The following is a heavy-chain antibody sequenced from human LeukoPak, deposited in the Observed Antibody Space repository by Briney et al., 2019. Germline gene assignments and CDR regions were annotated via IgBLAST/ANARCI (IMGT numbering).Heavy chain of an antibody. J-gene: IGHJ4*02. V-gene: IGHV3-33*01. CDR2: TSYDGSTK. CDR3: ATELRWQLAYEY. D-gene: IGHD1-1*01. Sequence: PGTSLRLSCAASGLTFISYGMHCVRQAPGKGLEWVSATSYDGSTKLYADSVKGRFTTSKDNSKNTLYLQMNSLRAGDTGVYYCATELRWQLAYEYWGQGTVVSVSS. CDR1: GLTFISYG.